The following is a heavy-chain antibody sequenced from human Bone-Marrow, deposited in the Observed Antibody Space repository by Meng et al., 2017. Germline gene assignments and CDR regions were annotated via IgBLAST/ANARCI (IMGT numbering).Heavy chain of an antibody. Sequence: GQGRLNPPGPLPPAGAVYGGSFGGSYWSGIRPPRGKGLGWIGYIYYSGSTNYNPSLKSRVTISVDTSKNQFSLKLSSVTAADTAVYYCAGESTVVSAVPFDYWGQGTLVTVSS. CDR3: AGESTVVSAVPFDY. D-gene: IGHD4-23*01. J-gene: IGHJ4*02. V-gene: IGHV4-59*01. CDR2: IYYSGST. CDR1: GGSFGGSY.